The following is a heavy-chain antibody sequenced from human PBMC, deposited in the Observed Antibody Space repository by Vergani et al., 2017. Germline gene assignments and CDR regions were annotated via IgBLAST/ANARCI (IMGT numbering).Heavy chain of an antibody. CDR1: GFTFDDYG. J-gene: IGHJ4*02. CDR2: VRNKEDGGTP. CDR3: TRDRLDDSYAYFDY. D-gene: IGHD3-16*01. Sequence: EVQLVESGGGLAQPGRSLRLSCAASGFTFDDYGISWVRQAPGKGLEWVGFVRNKEDGGTPEHAASVKGRFTISRDDSKAIAYLQMNSLKTEDTAVYYCTRDRLDDSYAYFDYWGQGTLVTVSP. V-gene: IGHV3-49*04.